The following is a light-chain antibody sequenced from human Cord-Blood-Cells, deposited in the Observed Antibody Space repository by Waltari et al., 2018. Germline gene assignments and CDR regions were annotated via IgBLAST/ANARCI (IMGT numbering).Light chain of an antibody. CDR1: QSLLHSNGYNY. V-gene: IGKV2-28*01. J-gene: IGKJ2*03. Sequence: DTVMTQSPLSLPVTPGEQASISCRSSQSLLHSNGYNYLDWYLQKPGQSPQLLIYLGSNRASGVPDRFSGSGSGTDFTLKISRVEAEYVGVYYCMQALQTPYSFGQGTKLEIK. CDR3: MQALQTPYS. CDR2: LGS.